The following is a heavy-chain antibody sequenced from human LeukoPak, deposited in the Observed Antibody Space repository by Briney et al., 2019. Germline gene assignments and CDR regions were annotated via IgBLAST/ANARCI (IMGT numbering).Heavy chain of an antibody. Sequence: ASVKVSCKASGYTFSNYALNWVRQAPGQGLEWMGWINTDTGKPTYAQGFTGRFVFSLDTSVSTAYLQISSLQAADTAVYYCARFPHPYWSSAGCPNWLDPRGQGTLVTVSS. CDR2: INTDTGKP. CDR1: GYTFSNYA. V-gene: IGHV7-4-1*02. J-gene: IGHJ5*02. CDR3: ARFPHPYWSSAGCPNWLDP. D-gene: IGHD2-2*01.